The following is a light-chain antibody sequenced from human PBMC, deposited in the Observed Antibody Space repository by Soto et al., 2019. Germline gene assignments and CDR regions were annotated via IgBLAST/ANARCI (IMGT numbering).Light chain of an antibody. CDR1: QSVSSSY. J-gene: IGKJ5*01. V-gene: IGKV3-20*01. CDR2: GAS. Sequence: EIVLTQSPGTLSLSPGERATLSCRASQSVSSSYLAWYQQKPGQAPSLLIYGASSRATGIPDRFSGSGSGTDFTLTISRLEPEDFAVYYCQQYGSATITFGQGTRLEI. CDR3: QQYGSATIT.